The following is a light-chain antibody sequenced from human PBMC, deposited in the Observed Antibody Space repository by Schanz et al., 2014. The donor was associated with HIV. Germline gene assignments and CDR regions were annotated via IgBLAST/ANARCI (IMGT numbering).Light chain of an antibody. CDR3: VSYRSSSTYV. Sequence: QSVLTQPPSASGTPGQRVTISCSGSSSNIGSNTVNWYQQLPGTAPKLLIYSNNQRPSGVPDRFSGSKSGTSASLVISGLQSEDEADYYCVSYRSSSTYVFGTGTKLTVL. CDR2: SNN. CDR1: SSNIGSNT. J-gene: IGLJ1*01. V-gene: IGLV1-44*01.